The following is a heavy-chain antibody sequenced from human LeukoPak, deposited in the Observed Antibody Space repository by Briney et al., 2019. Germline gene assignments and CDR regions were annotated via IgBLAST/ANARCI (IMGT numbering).Heavy chain of an antibody. CDR1: DYXFTSYG. Sequence: SVKVSCKTSDYXFTSYGITCVRQAPGQGLKWMGRIIPILGIANYAQKFQGRVTITADKSTSTAYKELSSLRSEDTAVYYCARDQYYDSSGYPRRYFDYWGQGTLVTVSS. CDR3: ARDQYYDSSGYPRRYFDY. D-gene: IGHD3-22*01. V-gene: IGHV1-69*04. CDR2: IIPILGIA. J-gene: IGHJ4*02.